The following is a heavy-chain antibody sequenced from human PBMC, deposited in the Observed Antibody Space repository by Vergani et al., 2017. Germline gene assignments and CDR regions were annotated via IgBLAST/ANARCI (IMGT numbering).Heavy chain of an antibody. J-gene: IGHJ4*02. CDR3: ARGPRGSLYCSSTSCYILRFDY. D-gene: IGHD2-2*02. Sequence: QVQLVESGGGVVQPGRSLRLSCAASGFTFSSYAMHWVRQAPGKGLEWVAVISYDGSNKYYADSVKGRFTISRDNSKNTLYLQMNSLRAEATAVYVCARGPRGSLYCSSTSCYILRFDYWGQGTLVTVSS. CDR1: GFTFSSYA. CDR2: ISYDGSNK. V-gene: IGHV3-30-3*01.